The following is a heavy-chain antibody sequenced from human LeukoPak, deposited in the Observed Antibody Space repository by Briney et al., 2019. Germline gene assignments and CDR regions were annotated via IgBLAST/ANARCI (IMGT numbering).Heavy chain of an antibody. CDR2: INPNSGGT. D-gene: IGHD2/OR15-2a*01. CDR3: TRSTTPNENEYFEH. Sequence: ASVKVSCKASGYTFTGYYMHWVRQAPGQGLEWMGWINPNSGGTNYAQKFQDRVSMTRDTSISTAYMHLSRLRSDDTAVYYCTRSTTPNENEYFEHWGQGTLVTVSS. CDR1: GYTFTGYY. J-gene: IGHJ1*01. V-gene: IGHV1-2*02.